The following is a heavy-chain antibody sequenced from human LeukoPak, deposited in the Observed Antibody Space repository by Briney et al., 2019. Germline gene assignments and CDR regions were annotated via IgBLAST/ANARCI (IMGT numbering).Heavy chain of an antibody. CDR2: ISSISGAI. J-gene: IGHJ4*02. CDR3: ARTYGGNSEFDY. CDR1: GFSFNDYN. Sequence: GGSLRLSCAASGFSFNDYNMNWVRQAPGKGLEWVSYISSISGAIYYADSVQGRFTISRDNAKNSLYLQMNSLRAEDTAVYYCARTYGGNSEFDYWGQGTLVTVSS. D-gene: IGHD4-23*01. V-gene: IGHV3-48*01.